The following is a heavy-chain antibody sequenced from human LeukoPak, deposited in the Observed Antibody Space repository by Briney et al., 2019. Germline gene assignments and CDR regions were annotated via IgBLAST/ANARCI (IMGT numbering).Heavy chain of an antibody. CDR1: GGSISSGGYS. V-gene: IGHV4-30-4*07. D-gene: IGHD4-11*01. CDR3: ASRDDYSNFDY. CDR2: IYYSGST. Sequence: SQTLSLTCAVSGGSISSGGYSWSWLRQPPGKGLEWIGYIYYSGSTYYNPSLKSRVTISVDTSKNQFSLKLSSVTAADTAVYYCASRDDYSNFDYWGQGTLVTVSS. J-gene: IGHJ4*02.